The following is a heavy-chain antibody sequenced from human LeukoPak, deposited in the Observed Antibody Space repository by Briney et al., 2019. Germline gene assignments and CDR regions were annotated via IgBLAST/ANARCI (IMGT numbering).Heavy chain of an antibody. J-gene: IGHJ6*03. CDR3: AKAHEDIVVVPAYYMDV. V-gene: IGHV3-73*01. Sequence: GGSLRLSCAASGFTFSGSALHWVRQASGKVLEWVGRIRSTANGYATAYAASVKGRFTISRDDSKNTAYLQMNSLRVDDTAVYYCAKAHEDIVVVPAYYMDVWGKGTTVTISS. CDR2: IRSTANGYAT. D-gene: IGHD2-2*01. CDR1: GFTFSGSA.